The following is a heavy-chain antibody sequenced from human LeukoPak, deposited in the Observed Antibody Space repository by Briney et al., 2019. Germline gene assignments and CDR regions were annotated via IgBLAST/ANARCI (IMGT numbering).Heavy chain of an antibody. Sequence: GESLTLSCAASGFTFSSYAMHWVRHAPGKGLEWVAVISYDGSNKYYADSVKGRFTISIDNSKNSLYLQMNSLRPGDTATYFCVKEVVTTRYNFVYWGQGALVTVSS. CDR1: GFTFSSYA. J-gene: IGHJ4*02. CDR3: VKEVVTTRYNFVY. D-gene: IGHD3-22*01. V-gene: IGHV3-30-3*02. CDR2: ISYDGSNK.